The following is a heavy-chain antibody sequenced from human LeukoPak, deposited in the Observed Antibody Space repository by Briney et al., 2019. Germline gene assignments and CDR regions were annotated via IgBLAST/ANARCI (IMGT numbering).Heavy chain of an antibody. J-gene: IGHJ5*02. Sequence: PGGSLRLSCAASGFTFSSYEMNWVRQAPGKGLEWVSYISSSGSTIYYADSVKGRFTISRDNAKNSLYLQMNCLRAEDTAVYYCARAPKFRLVGVSKGPFDPWGQGTLVTVSS. D-gene: IGHD1-26*01. V-gene: IGHV3-48*03. CDR1: GFTFSSYE. CDR2: ISSSGSTI. CDR3: ARAPKFRLVGVSKGPFDP.